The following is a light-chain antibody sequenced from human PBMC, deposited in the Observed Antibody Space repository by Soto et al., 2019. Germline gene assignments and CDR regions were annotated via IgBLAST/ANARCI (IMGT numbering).Light chain of an antibody. J-gene: IGKJ4*01. Sequence: ASQSVSSYLAWYQQKPGQAPRLLIYDASNTATGIPARFSGSGSGTDFTLTISSLEPEDFEVYYCQQRSNWTLTFGGGTKVDIK. CDR1: QSVSSY. V-gene: IGKV3-11*01. CDR2: DAS. CDR3: QQRSNWTLT.